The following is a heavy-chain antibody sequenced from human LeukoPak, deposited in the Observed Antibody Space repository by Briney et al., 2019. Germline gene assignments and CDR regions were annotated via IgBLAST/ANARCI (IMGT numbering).Heavy chain of an antibody. CDR1: GFTFSSYG. CDR3: AKDYYNSGSYFDY. CDR2: ISYDGSNK. V-gene: IGHV3-30*18. Sequence: GGSLRLSCAASGFTFSSYGMHWVRQAPGKGLEWVAVISYDGSNKYYADSVKGRFTISRDNSKNTLYLQMNSLRAEDTAVYYCAKDYYNSGSYFDYWGQGTLVTVSS. D-gene: IGHD3-10*01. J-gene: IGHJ4*02.